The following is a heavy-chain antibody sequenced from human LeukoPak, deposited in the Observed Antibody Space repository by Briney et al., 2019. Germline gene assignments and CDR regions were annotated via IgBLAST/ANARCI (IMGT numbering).Heavy chain of an antibody. CDR1: GFTFSNYG. J-gene: IGHJ4*02. Sequence: PGGSLRLSCAASGFTFSNYGMHWVHQAPGKGLEWVAVILDDGSDKDYADSVKGRFTISRDNSNSTLYLQMNSLRAEDTAVYYCAKGFSGYVEYYFDSWGQGSLVTVSS. CDR3: AKGFSGYVEYYFDS. V-gene: IGHV3-30*18. CDR2: ILDDGSDK. D-gene: IGHD3-16*01.